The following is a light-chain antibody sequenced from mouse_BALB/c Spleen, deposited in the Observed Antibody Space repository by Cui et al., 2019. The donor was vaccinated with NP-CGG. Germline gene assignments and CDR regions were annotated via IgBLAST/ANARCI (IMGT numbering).Light chain of an antibody. V-gene: IGLV1*01. CDR1: NGAVTTSNY. J-gene: IGLJ1*01. CDR2: GTN. Sequence: QAVVTQESALTTSPGATVTLTCRSSNGAVTTSNYANWVQEKPDHLFTGLIGGTNNRAPGVPARFSGSLIGDKAALTITGAQTEDEAIYFCALWYSNHWVFGGGTKLTVL. CDR3: ALWYSNHWV.